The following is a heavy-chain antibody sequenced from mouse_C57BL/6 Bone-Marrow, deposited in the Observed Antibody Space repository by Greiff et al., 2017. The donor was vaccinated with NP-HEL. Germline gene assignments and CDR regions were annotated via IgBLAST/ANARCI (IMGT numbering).Heavy chain of an antibody. CDR3: ARDYYGSSYEYFDV. J-gene: IGHJ1*03. CDR1: GYAFSSYW. Sequence: QVQLQQSGPELVKPGASVKISCKASGYAFSSYWMNWVKQRPGKGLEGIGRIDPGDGDTNYNGKFKGRATLTADKSSSTAYMQLSSLTSEDSAVYFCARDYYGSSYEYFDVWGTGTTVTVSS. CDR2: IDPGDGDT. D-gene: IGHD1-1*01. V-gene: IGHV1-82*01.